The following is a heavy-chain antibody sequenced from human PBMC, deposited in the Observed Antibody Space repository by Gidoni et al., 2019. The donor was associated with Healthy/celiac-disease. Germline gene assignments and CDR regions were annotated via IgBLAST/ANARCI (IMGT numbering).Heavy chain of an antibody. Sequence: EVQLVESGGGLVKPGGSLRLSCAASGFTFSNDWMSWVRQAPGKGLEWVGRIKSKTDGGTTDYAAPVKGRFTISRDDSKNTLYLQMNSLKTEDTAVYYCTTDGYDYGDYVGGYYFDYWGQGTLVTVSS. CDR1: GFTFSNDW. CDR3: TTDGYDYGDYVGGYYFDY. J-gene: IGHJ4*02. V-gene: IGHV3-15*01. CDR2: IKSKTDGGTT. D-gene: IGHD4-17*01.